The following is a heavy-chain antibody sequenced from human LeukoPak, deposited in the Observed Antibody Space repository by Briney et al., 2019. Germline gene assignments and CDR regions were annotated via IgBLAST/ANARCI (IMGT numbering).Heavy chain of an antibody. V-gene: IGHV1-18*01. D-gene: IGHD3-9*01. CDR2: ISAYNGNT. CDR3: ARDSPRYFDWLLDY. Sequence: GASVKVSCKASGYTFTSYRISWVRQAPGQGLEWMGWISAYNGNTNYAQKLQGRVTMTTDTSTSTAYMELRSLRSDDTAVYYCARDSPRYFDWLLDYWGQGTLVTVSS. CDR1: GYTFTSYR. J-gene: IGHJ4*02.